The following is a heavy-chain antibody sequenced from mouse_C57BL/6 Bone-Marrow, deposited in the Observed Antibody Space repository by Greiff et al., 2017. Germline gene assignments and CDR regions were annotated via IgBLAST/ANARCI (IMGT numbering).Heavy chain of an antibody. V-gene: IGHV1-82*01. J-gene: IGHJ3*01. CDR2: IYPGDGDT. CDR1: GYAFSSSW. Sequence: QVQLQQSGPELVKPGASVKISCKASGYAFSSSWMNWVKQRPGQGLEWIGRIYPGDGDTNYNGKFKGKATLTADKSSSTAYMQLSSLTSEDSAVYFCACTGFAYWGQGTLVTVSA. CDR3: ACTGFAY.